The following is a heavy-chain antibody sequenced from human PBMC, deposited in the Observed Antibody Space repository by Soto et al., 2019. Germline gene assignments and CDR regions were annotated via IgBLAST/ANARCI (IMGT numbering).Heavy chain of an antibody. CDR2: IWYDGSNK. V-gene: IGHV3-33*01. CDR3: AREKNIVVVVAATDYYYGMDV. D-gene: IGHD2-15*01. J-gene: IGHJ6*02. Sequence: QVQLVESGGGVVQPGRSLRLSCAASGFTFSSYGMHWVRQAPGKGLEWVAVIWYDGSNKYYADSVKGRFTISRDNSKNTLYLQMNSLRAEDTAVYYCAREKNIVVVVAATDYYYGMDVWGQGTTVTVSS. CDR1: GFTFSSYG.